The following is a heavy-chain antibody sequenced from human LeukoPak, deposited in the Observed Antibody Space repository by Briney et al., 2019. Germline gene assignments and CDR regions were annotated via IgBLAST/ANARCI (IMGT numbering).Heavy chain of an antibody. CDR3: ARGRGATTDAFDI. Sequence: GGSLRLSCAASRFTFSSYGMNWVRQAPGKGLEWVSSISSSSSYIYYADSVKGRFTISRDNAKNSLYLQMNSLRAEDTAVYYCARGRGATTDAFDIWGQGTMVTVSS. V-gene: IGHV3-21*01. CDR1: RFTFSSYG. J-gene: IGHJ3*02. D-gene: IGHD5-12*01. CDR2: ISSSSSYI.